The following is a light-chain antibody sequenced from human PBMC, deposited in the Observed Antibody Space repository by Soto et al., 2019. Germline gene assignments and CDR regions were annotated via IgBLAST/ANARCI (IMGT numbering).Light chain of an antibody. V-gene: IGKV1-12*02. CDR3: KQVNISPST. CDR2: VAS. Sequence: DIQMTQSPSSVSVSVGDRVTITCRASQGISSWLAWYQQKPGKAPKLLIYVASSLQSGVPSRLRGSGSGKVFPLPISTRKLEVFTLYFCKQVNISPSTLAPG. J-gene: IGKJ3*01. CDR1: QGISSW.